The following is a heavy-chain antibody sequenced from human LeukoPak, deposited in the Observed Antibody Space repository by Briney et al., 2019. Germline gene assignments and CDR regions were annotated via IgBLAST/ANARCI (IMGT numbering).Heavy chain of an antibody. CDR1: GGSFSGYY. V-gene: IGHV4-34*01. CDR3: ASEENCSSTSCYAY. Sequence: SETLSLTCAVYGGSFSGYYWSWIRQPPGKGLEWIGEINHSASTNYNPSLKSRVTISVDTSKNQFSLKLSSVTAADTAVYYCASEENCSSTSCYAYWGQGTLVTVSS. D-gene: IGHD2-2*01. CDR2: INHSAST. J-gene: IGHJ4*02.